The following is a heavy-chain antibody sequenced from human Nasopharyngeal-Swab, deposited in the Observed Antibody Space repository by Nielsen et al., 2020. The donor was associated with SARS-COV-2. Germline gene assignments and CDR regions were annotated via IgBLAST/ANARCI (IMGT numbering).Heavy chain of an antibody. CDR1: GGSFSGYY. Sequence: SETLSLTCAVYGGSFSGYYWSWIRQPPGKVLGWLGEINHSGSTNYNPSLKSRVTISVDTSKNQFSLKLSSVTAADTAVYYCARSTYYDILTGYYFLYYFDYWGQGTLVTVSS. D-gene: IGHD3-9*01. V-gene: IGHV4-34*01. J-gene: IGHJ4*02. CDR2: INHSGST. CDR3: ARSTYYDILTGYYFLYYFDY.